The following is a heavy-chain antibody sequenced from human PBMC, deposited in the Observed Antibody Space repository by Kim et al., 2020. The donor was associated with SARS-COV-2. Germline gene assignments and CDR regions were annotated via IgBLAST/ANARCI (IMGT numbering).Heavy chain of an antibody. CDR1: GFTFSSFP. CDR2: ISGSGGST. V-gene: IGHV3-23*01. Sequence: GGSLRLSCAASGFTFSSFPMHWVRQAPGKGLEWVSSISGSGGSTYYADSVKGRFTISRDNSKSTLYLQMNSLRADDMALYYCAKSSMAPPGIARAMDYWGQGTLVTVSS. J-gene: IGHJ4*02. CDR3: AKSSMAPPGIARAMDY. D-gene: IGHD6-13*01.